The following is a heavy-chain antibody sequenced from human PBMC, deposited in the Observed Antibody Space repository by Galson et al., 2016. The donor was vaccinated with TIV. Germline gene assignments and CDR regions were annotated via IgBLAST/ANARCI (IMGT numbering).Heavy chain of an antibody. CDR1: GFSLSSNGVG. J-gene: IGHJ3*02. D-gene: IGHD2-2*01. CDR2: IYWDDDK. CDR3: AHRRSVASAVLDAFDI. V-gene: IGHV2-5*02. Sequence: PALVKPTQTVTLTCTFSGFSLSSNGVGVGWIRQPPGKALEWLALIYWDDDKRYRPSLKSRLTITKDTPKNQVLLTVTNLDPEDTATYYCAHRRSVASAVLDAFDIWGPGTVVTVSS.